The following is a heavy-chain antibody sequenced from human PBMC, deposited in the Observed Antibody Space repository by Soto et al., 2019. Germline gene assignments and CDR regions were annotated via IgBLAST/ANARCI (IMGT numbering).Heavy chain of an antibody. CDR1: GFSLSNARMG. D-gene: IGHD3-3*01. CDR2: IFSNDEK. J-gene: IGHJ4*02. Sequence: SGPTLVNPTETLTLTCTVSGFSLSNARMGVSWIRQPPGKALEWLAHIFSNDEKSYSTSLKSRLTISKDTSKSQVVLTMTNMDPVDTATYYCARIPIYDFRVLFDYWGQGTLVTVSS. V-gene: IGHV2-26*01. CDR3: ARIPIYDFRVLFDY.